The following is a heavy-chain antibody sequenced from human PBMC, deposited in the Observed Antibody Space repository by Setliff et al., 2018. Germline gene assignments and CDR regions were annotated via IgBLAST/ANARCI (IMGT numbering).Heavy chain of an antibody. J-gene: IGHJ4*02. Sequence: GASVKVSCKVSGYTFTSYGISWVRQAPGQGLEWMGWISTYNGNTNYAQKLQGRVTMTTDTSTSTAYMELRSLRSDDTAVYYCARTYCGGDCYPSPFDYWGQGTLVTVSS. CDR3: ARTYCGGDCYPSPFDY. V-gene: IGHV1-18*01. CDR1: GYTFTSYG. CDR2: ISTYNGNT. D-gene: IGHD2-21*02.